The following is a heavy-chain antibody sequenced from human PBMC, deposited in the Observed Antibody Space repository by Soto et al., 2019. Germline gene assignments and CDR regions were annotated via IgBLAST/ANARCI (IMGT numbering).Heavy chain of an antibody. J-gene: IGHJ4*02. CDR2: ISAHNGNT. Sequence: QVHLVQSGAEVKKPGASVKVSCKGSGYAFTTYGITWVRQAPGQGLEWMGWISAHNGNTNYAQKLQGRVTVTRDTSTSTAYMELRSLRAVDTAVYYCARGRYGDYWGQGALVTVSS. V-gene: IGHV1-18*01. CDR3: ARGRYGDY. D-gene: IGHD1-1*01. CDR1: GYAFTTYG.